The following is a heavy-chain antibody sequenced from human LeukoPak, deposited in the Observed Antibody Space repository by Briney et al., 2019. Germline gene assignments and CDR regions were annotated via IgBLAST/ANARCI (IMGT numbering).Heavy chain of an antibody. V-gene: IGHV3-48*04. D-gene: IGHD1-26*01. J-gene: IGHJ3*02. CDR1: GFTFSSYA. CDR2: ISSSGSTI. CDR3: ARDKSGSYYAVFDI. Sequence: GGSLRLSCAASGFTFSSYAMSWVRQAPGKGLEWVSYISSSGSTIYYADSVKGRFTISRDNAKNSLYLQMNSLRAEDTAVYYCARDKSGSYYAVFDIWGQGTMVTVSS.